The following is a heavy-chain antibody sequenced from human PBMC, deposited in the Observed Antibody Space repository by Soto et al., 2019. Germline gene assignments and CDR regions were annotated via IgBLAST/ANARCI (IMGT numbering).Heavy chain of an antibody. CDR3: ARDHHRYSGYDYVDY. V-gene: IGHV3-11*05. D-gene: IGHD5-12*01. Sequence: QVQLVESGGGLVKPGGSLRLSCAASGFTFSDYYMSWIRQAPGKGLEWVSYISSSSSYTNYADSVKGRFTISRDNAKNSLYLQMNSLRADDTAVYYCARDHHRYSGYDYVDYWGQGPLVTVSS. J-gene: IGHJ4*02. CDR1: GFTFSDYY. CDR2: ISSSSSYT.